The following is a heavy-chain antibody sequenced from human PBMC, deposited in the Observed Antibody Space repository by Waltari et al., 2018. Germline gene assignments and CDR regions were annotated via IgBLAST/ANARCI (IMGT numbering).Heavy chain of an antibody. CDR2: IIPIFGTA. J-gene: IGHJ4*02. V-gene: IGHV1-69*14. CDR1: GGTFSSYA. Sequence: QVQLVQSGAEVKKPGSSVKVSCKASGGTFSSYAIRWVRQAPGQGLEWMGGIIPIFGTANYAQKFQGRVTITADKSTSTAYMELSSLRSEDTAVYYCARDYVYGGNSWGFFDYWGQGTLVTVSS. CDR3: ARDYVYGGNSWGFFDY. D-gene: IGHD4-17*01.